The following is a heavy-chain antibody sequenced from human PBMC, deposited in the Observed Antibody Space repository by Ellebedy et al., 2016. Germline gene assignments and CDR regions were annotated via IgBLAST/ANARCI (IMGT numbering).Heavy chain of an antibody. J-gene: IGHJ3*02. D-gene: IGHD2-21*02. CDR1: GGSISSGDYY. V-gene: IGHV4-30-4*01. Sequence: SETLSLTXTVSGGSISSGDYYWSWIRQPPGKGLEWIGYIYYSGSTYYNPSLKSRVTISVDTSKNQFSLKLSSVTAADTAVYYCARAAYCGGDCYSVMAFDIWGQGTMVTVSS. CDR3: ARAAYCGGDCYSVMAFDI. CDR2: IYYSGST.